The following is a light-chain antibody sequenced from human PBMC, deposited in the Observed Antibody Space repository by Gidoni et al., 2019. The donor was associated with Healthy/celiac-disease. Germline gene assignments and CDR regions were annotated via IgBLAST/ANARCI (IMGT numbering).Light chain of an antibody. Sequence: ELVMTQSPPTLSVSPGERDTLSCRASQSVNSNFARYQQNPGQAPRIPIFGASIRATGIPARVSGSGSGTEFPFTISSLQSEDVAVYYCQKYNNWPITFGQGTRLEIK. J-gene: IGKJ5*01. CDR2: GAS. CDR1: QSVNSN. CDR3: QKYNNWPIT. V-gene: IGKV3D-15*01.